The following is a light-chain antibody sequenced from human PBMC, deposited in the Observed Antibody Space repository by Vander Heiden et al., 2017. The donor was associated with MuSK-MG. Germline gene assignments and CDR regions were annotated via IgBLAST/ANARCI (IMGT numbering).Light chain of an antibody. CDR3: QQLNSYLYT. CDR2: AAY. J-gene: IGKJ2*01. Sequence: DIQLTQSPSFLSASVGDRVTITCRASQGISSYLAWYQQQPGKAPKLLIYAAYTLQSGVPSRFSGSGSGTEFTLTISSLQPEDFATYYCQQLNSYLYTFGQGTKVEIK. V-gene: IGKV1-9*01. CDR1: QGISSY.